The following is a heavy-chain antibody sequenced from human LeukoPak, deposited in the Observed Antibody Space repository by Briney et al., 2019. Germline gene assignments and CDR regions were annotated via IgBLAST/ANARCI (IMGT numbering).Heavy chain of an antibody. Sequence: ASVKVSCTASGYTFTSYGISWVRQAPGHGLEWMGWISTYNGDTNYAQKLQGRVTMTTDTSTNTANMELRRLRSDDTTVYYCAREGLGELTLDYWGQGTLVTVSS. D-gene: IGHD3-16*01. V-gene: IGHV1-18*01. CDR1: GYTFTSYG. CDR2: ISTYNGDT. J-gene: IGHJ4*02. CDR3: AREGLGELTLDY.